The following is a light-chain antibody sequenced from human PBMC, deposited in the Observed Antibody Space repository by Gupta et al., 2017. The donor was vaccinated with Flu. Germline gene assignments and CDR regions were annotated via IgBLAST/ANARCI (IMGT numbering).Light chain of an antibody. CDR1: STDVGGYNY. Sequence: QSALTQPASVSGSPGHSITISCTGTSTDVGGYNYVSWYQQHPGKAPKLMIYEVSNRPSGVSNRFSGSKSGNTASLTISGLQAEDEADYYCSSYTSSSTLAWVFGGGTKLTVL. CDR3: SSYTSSSTLAWV. J-gene: IGLJ3*02. V-gene: IGLV2-14*01. CDR2: EVS.